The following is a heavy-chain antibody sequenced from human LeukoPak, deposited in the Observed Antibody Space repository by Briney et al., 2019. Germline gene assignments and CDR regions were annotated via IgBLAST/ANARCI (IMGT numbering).Heavy chain of an antibody. V-gene: IGHV1-46*01. J-gene: IGHJ5*02. CDR1: GYTFTSYY. D-gene: IGHD6-13*01. CDR3: ARVAAAAQFDP. Sequence: ASVKVSCKASGYTFTSYYIHWVRQAPGQGLEWMGIINPSGGSTSYAQKFQGRVTMTRDMSTSTVYMELSSLRSEDTAVYYCARVAAAAQFDPWGQGTLVTVSS. CDR2: INPSGGST.